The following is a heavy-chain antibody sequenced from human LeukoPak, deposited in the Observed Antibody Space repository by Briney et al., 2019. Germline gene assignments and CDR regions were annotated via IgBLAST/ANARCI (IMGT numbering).Heavy chain of an antibody. J-gene: IGHJ4*02. CDR3: ARHSYDSSGYPKYYFDY. Sequence: GESLKISCKGSGYSFTSYWIGWVRQMPGKGREWMGIIYPGDSDTRYSPSFQGQVTISADKSISTAYLQWSSLKASDTAMYYCARHSYDSSGYPKYYFDYWGQGTLVTVSS. V-gene: IGHV5-51*01. CDR1: GYSFTSYW. D-gene: IGHD3-22*01. CDR2: IYPGDSDT.